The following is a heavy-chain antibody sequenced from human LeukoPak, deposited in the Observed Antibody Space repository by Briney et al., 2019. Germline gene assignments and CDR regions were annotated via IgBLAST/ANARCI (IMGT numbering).Heavy chain of an antibody. CDR1: GGTFSSYA. D-gene: IGHD3-16*01. V-gene: IGHV1-69*06. CDR2: IIPIFGTA. J-gene: IGHJ4*02. Sequence: SVKVSCKASGGTFSSYAISWVRQAPGQGLEWMGGIIPIFGTANYAQNFQGRVTITADKSTSTAYMELSSLRSEDTAVYYCARVGCYDYVWGRGPLTGIFDYWGQGTLVTVSS. CDR3: ARVGCYDYVWGRGPLTGIFDY.